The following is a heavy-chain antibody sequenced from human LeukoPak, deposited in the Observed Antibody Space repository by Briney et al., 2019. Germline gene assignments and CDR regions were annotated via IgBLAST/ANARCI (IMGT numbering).Heavy chain of an antibody. CDR1: GFISSQYW. CDR3: ATYHRRIVVVPTAIEAYFDY. CDR2: INPDGSVT. D-gene: IGHD2-2*02. J-gene: IGHJ4*02. Sequence: GGSLRLSCAASGFISSQYWMTWVRQAPGKGLEWVANINPDGSVTNYVDSVKGRFTISRDNSKNTLYLQMNSLRPEDTALYYCATYHRRIVVVPTAIEAYFDYWGQETLVTVSS. V-gene: IGHV3-7*01.